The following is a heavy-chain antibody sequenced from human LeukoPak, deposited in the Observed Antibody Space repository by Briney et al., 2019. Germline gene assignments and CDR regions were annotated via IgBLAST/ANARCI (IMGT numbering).Heavy chain of an antibody. V-gene: IGHV5-51*01. Sequence: GASLKISSKGSGYRFTSYWIGWVRQMPGKGLEWMGIIYPGDSDTRYSPSFQGQVTISADKSISTAYLQWSSLKASDTAMYYCARHSQASYYYDSSGHRPYYYYYMDVWGKGTTVTVSS. CDR2: IYPGDSDT. CDR3: ARHSQASYYYDSSGHRPYYYYYMDV. CDR1: GYRFTSYW. D-gene: IGHD3-22*01. J-gene: IGHJ6*03.